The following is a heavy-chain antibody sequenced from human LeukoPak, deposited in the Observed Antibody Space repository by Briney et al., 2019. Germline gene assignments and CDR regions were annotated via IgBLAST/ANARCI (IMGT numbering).Heavy chain of an antibody. J-gene: IGHJ6*03. D-gene: IGHD6-19*01. V-gene: IGHV4-4*07. CDR3: ARDSRIAVAGNYYYMDV. CDR2: IYTSGST. Sequence: SETLSLTCTVSGNSFGDYYWSWIRQPAGKGLEWIGRIYTSGSTTYNPSLKSRVTMSVDTSKNQFSLKLSSVTAADTAVYYCARDSRIAVAGNYYYMDVWGKGTTVTISS. CDR1: GNSFGDYY.